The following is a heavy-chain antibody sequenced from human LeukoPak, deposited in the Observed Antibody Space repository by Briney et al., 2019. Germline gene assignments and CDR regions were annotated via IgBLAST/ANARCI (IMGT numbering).Heavy chain of an antibody. Sequence: GGSLRLSCAASGFTFSSYSMNWVRQAPGKGLEWVSSISSSSSYIYYADSVKGRFTISRDNAKNSLYLQMNSLRAEDTAVYYCAREVGGWPKFDYWGQGTLVTVSS. D-gene: IGHD6-19*01. CDR2: ISSSSSYI. V-gene: IGHV3-21*01. CDR3: AREVGGWPKFDY. J-gene: IGHJ4*02. CDR1: GFTFSSYS.